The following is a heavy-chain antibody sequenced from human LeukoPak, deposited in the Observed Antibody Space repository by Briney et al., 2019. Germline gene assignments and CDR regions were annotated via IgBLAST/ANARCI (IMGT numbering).Heavy chain of an antibody. V-gene: IGHV3-21*01. D-gene: IGHD2-2*01. Sequence: GGSLRPSCAASGFTFSSYSMNWVRQAPGKGLEWVSSISSSSSYIYYADSVKGRFTISRDNAKNSLYLQMNSLRAEDTAVYYCARGHCSSTSCYLDYFDYWGQGTLVTVSS. CDR1: GFTFSSYS. CDR3: ARGHCSSTSCYLDYFDY. J-gene: IGHJ4*02. CDR2: ISSSSSYI.